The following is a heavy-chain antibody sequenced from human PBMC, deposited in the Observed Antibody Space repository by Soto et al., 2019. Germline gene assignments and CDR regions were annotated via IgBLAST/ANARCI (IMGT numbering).Heavy chain of an antibody. J-gene: IGHJ6*02. V-gene: IGHV4-31*03. CDR3: ASRYSSSWYYYYYGMDV. D-gene: IGHD6-13*01. Sequence: PSETLSLTCTVSGGSISSGGYYWSWIRQHPGKGLEWIGYIYYSGSTYYNPSLKSRVTISVDTSKNQFSLKLSSVTAADTAVYYCASRYSSSWYYYYYGMDVWGQGTTVTVSS. CDR2: IYYSGST. CDR1: GGSISSGGYY.